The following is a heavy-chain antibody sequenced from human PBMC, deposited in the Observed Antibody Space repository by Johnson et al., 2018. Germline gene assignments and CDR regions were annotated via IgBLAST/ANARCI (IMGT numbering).Heavy chain of an antibody. J-gene: IGHJ6*02. Sequence: QVQLVESGGGVVQPGRSLRLSCAASGFTFSSYGMHWVRQAPGKGLEWVAVIWYDGSNKYYADSVKGRFTISRDNSKNTRYLQMNSLRAEETAVYYCAREGHIVVVTGSKGMDVWGQGTTVTVSS. CDR2: IWYDGSNK. CDR3: AREGHIVVVTGSKGMDV. D-gene: IGHD2-21*02. V-gene: IGHV3-33*01. CDR1: GFTFSSYG.